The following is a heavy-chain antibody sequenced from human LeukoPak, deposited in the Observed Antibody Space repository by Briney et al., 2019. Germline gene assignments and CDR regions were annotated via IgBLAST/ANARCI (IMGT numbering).Heavy chain of an antibody. Sequence: SETLSLTCTVSGVSISSYYRSWIRQPPGKGLEWIGYIYYSGSTNYHPSLKSRVTISVDTSKNQFSLKLSSVTAADTAVYYCARVHSGSYSLKSWGQGTLVTVSS. D-gene: IGHD1-26*01. CDR1: GVSISSYY. J-gene: IGHJ4*02. CDR2: IYYSGST. V-gene: IGHV4-59*01. CDR3: ARVHSGSYSLKS.